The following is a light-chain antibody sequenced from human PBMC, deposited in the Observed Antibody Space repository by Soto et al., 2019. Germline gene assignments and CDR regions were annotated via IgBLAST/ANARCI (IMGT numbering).Light chain of an antibody. V-gene: IGKV1-33*01. CDR2: DAT. Sequence: DIQMTQSPSSLSASVGDRVTITCQASQDINNYLNWYQQKPGKAPKLLIYDATNLEIGVPSRFSGSGSGTDFTFTISSLQPEDIATYYCQQYVNLPPTFGQGTKLEIK. CDR3: QQYVNLPPT. J-gene: IGKJ2*01. CDR1: QDINNY.